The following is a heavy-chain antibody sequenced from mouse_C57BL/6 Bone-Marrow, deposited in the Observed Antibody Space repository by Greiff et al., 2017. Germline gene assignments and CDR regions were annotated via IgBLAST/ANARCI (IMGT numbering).Heavy chain of an antibody. CDR1: GFNIKDYY. J-gene: IGHJ3*01. CDR2: IDPEDGDT. Sequence: VQLQQSGAELVRPGASVKLSCTASGFNIKDYYMHWVKQRPEQGLEWIGRIDPEDGDTEYAPKFQGKATMTADTSSNTAYLQLSSLTSEDTAVDYCTANYYGSNYPAWFAYWGQGTLVTVSA. D-gene: IGHD1-1*01. V-gene: IGHV14-1*01. CDR3: TANYYGSNYPAWFAY.